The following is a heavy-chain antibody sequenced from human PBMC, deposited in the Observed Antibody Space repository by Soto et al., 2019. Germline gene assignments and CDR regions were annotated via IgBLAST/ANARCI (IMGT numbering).Heavy chain of an antibody. J-gene: IGHJ6*02. V-gene: IGHV1-69*13. Sequence: SVKASCKASGGTFSIYGFSWVRQAPGQGPEWIGGIIPILTTPNYAQKFQGRVTIVADESTTTVYMELSSLKVEDTAVYYCATSVRIAPTGEDGMYVWSQRTSVTV. CDR3: ATSVRIAPTGEDGMYV. D-gene: IGHD2-8*02. CDR2: IIPILTTP. CDR1: GGTFSIYG.